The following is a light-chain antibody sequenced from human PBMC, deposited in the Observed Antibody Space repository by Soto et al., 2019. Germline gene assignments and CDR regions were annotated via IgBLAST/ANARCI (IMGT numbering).Light chain of an antibody. CDR2: AAS. CDR1: QTVNTY. CDR3: QQGYSNPWT. J-gene: IGKJ1*01. Sequence: DIQMTQSPSSLSASIGDRVTITCRASQTVNTYLHWYQQKPGKAPKLLIYAASNLQSGVPSRFSGSGSGTNITLSLHRRQPEDFATYYWQQGYSNPWTCGQGTKAEIK. V-gene: IGKV1-39*01.